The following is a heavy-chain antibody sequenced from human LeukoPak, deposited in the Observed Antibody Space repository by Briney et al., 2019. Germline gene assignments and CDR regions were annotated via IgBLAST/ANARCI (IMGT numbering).Heavy chain of an antibody. CDR2: ISGSGGST. Sequence: GGSLRLSCAASGFTFSSYAMSWVRQAPGKGLEWVSAISGSGGSTYHADSVKCRFTSSRDNSKNTLYLQMNSLRAEDRVVYYWAKGSSSGWCFEYCGQGTLVTVSS. CDR3: AKGSSSGWCFEY. J-gene: IGHJ4*02. D-gene: IGHD6-19*01. CDR1: GFTFSSYA. V-gene: IGHV3-23*01.